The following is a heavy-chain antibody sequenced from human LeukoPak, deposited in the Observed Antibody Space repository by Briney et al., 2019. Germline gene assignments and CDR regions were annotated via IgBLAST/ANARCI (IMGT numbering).Heavy chain of an antibody. CDR1: GYTFTNQY. CDR3: ARGSVVGFDY. CDR2: LNPKNGGT. J-gene: IGHJ4*02. Sequence: GASVKVSCKASGYTFTNQYMHWVRQAPGQGLEWMGWLNPKNGGTKYSQKFQGRVTMTRDTSISTAYMELSSLRSDDTAVYYCARGSVVGFDYWGQGTQVIVSS. V-gene: IGHV1-2*02.